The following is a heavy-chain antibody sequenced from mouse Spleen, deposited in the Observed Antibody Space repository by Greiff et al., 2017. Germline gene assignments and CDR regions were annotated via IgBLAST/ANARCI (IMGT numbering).Heavy chain of an antibody. V-gene: IGHV1-82*01. Sequence: QVQLQQSGPELVKPGASVKISCKASGYAFSSSWMNWVKQRPGKGLEWIGRIYPGDGDTNYNGKFKGKATLTADKSSSTAYMQLSSLTSEDSAVYFCAGLLWGYYAMDYWGQGTSVTVSS. CDR3: AGLLWGYYAMDY. CDR2: IYPGDGDT. J-gene: IGHJ4*01. CDR1: GYAFSSSW. D-gene: IGHD2-10*01.